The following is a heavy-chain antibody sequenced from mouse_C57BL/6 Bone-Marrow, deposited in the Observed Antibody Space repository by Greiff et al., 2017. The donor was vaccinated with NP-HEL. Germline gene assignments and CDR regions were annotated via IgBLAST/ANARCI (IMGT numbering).Heavy chain of an antibody. CDR3: GGYYGSSPYAMDY. Sequence: QVHVKQSGAELARPGASVKLSCKASGYTFTSYGISWVKQRTGQGLEWIGEIYPRSGNTYYNEKFKGKATLTADKSSSTAYMELRSLTSEDSAVYFCGGYYGSSPYAMDYWGQGTSVTVSS. D-gene: IGHD1-1*01. V-gene: IGHV1-81*01. CDR1: GYTFTSYG. CDR2: IYPRSGNT. J-gene: IGHJ4*01.